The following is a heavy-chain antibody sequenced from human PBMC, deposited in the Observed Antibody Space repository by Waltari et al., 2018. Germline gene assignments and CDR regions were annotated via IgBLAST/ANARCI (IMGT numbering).Heavy chain of an antibody. D-gene: IGHD3-10*01. CDR1: GVSLSSSSNY. J-gene: IGHJ3*02. V-gene: IGHV4-39*07. CDR3: ARVSMVQGNAFDI. CDR2: IYYSGYT. Sequence: QLQLQESGPGLVKPSETLSLTCTFSGVSLSSSSNYWGWIRQPPGKGLEWIGSIYYSGYTYYNPSLKSRGTISVDTSKNQFSLKLSSVTAADTAVYYCARVSMVQGNAFDIWGQGTMVTVSS.